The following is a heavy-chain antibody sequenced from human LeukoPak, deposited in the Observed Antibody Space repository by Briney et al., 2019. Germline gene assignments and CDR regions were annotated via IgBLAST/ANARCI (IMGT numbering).Heavy chain of an antibody. CDR2: ITSDGSNI. CDR3: ARGGHSSFDY. Sequence: GGSLRLSCEASGFTFSSFWLHWVRQAPGKGLEWVSRITSDGSNIDYADSVQGRFTISRDNAKNTLYLQMNSLRAEDTAVYYCARGGHSSFDYWGQGALVTVSS. V-gene: IGHV3-74*01. CDR1: GFTFSSFW. J-gene: IGHJ4*02. D-gene: IGHD3-16*01.